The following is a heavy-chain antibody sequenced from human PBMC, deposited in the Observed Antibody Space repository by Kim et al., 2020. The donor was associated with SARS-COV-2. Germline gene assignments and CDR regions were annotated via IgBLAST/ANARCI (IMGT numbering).Heavy chain of an antibody. CDR2: ISSSTSCI. V-gene: IGHV3-21*04. Sequence: GGSLRLSCAASGFTFSSYSMNWVRQAPGKGLEWISSISSSTSCIYYADTVKGRITISRENARASLSLQMNSIRAEDTAEYYCARVLTSGRPYFDSWGQGTLVTVSS. CDR1: GFTFSSYS. D-gene: IGHD6-19*01. CDR3: ARVLTSGRPYFDS. J-gene: IGHJ4*02.